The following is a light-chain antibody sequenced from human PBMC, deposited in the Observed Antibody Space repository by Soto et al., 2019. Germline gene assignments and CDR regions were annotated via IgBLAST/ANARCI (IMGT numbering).Light chain of an antibody. CDR3: QQYNNWPPLT. V-gene: IGKV3-15*01. J-gene: IGKJ4*01. Sequence: EIVMTQSPATLSVSPGERATLSCRASQSVSSSLAWYQQKPGQAPRLLIYGASTRATGIPARFSGSGSDTEFTLTISSLQSEDVAVYYCQQYNNWPPLTFGGGTKVEIK. CDR1: QSVSSS. CDR2: GAS.